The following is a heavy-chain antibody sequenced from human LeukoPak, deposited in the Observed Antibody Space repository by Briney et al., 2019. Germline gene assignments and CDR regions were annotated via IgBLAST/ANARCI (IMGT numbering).Heavy chain of an antibody. V-gene: IGHV1-2*02. CDR3: ARDQGIYNHRIIDS. CDR2: INPNSGGT. D-gene: IGHD5-12*01. Sequence: ASVKVSSKASGYTFTGYYMHWVRQAPGQGLEWMGWINPNSGGTNYAQKFQGRVTMTRDTSISTAYMELSRLRSDDTAVYYCARDQGIYNHRIIDSWGQGTLVTVSS. J-gene: IGHJ4*02. CDR1: GYTFTGYY.